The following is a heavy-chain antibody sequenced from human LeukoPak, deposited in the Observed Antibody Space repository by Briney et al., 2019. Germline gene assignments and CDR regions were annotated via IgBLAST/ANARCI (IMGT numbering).Heavy chain of an antibody. Sequence: GGSLRLSCAASGFTFSSYGMHWVRQAPGKGLEWVAVISYDGSNKYYADSVKGRFTISRDNSKNTLYLQMNSLRAEDTAVYYCARGPLTGDYMDVWGKGTTVTVSS. CDR2: ISYDGSNK. CDR3: ARGPLTGDYMDV. D-gene: IGHD3-9*01. J-gene: IGHJ6*03. CDR1: GFTFSSYG. V-gene: IGHV3-30*19.